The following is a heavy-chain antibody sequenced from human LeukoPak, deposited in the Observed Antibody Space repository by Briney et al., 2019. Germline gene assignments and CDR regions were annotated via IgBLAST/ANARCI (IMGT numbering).Heavy chain of an antibody. Sequence: GESLKISCKGSGYIFTTYWIGWVRQMPGKGLEWMGIIYPGDSDTRYSPSFQGHVTISADSSSSTAYLQWSSLKTSDTAIYYCASRKKGMATAGFDYWGQGTLVTVPS. J-gene: IGHJ4*02. CDR1: GYIFTTYW. V-gene: IGHV5-51*01. CDR2: IYPGDSDT. CDR3: ASRKKGMATAGFDY. D-gene: IGHD5-24*01.